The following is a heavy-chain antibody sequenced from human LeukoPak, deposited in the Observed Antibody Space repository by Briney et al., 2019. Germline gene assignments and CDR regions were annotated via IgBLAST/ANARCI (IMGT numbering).Heavy chain of an antibody. V-gene: IGHV4-59*01. Sequence: PSETLSLTCTVSGGSISRYYWSWIRHPPGKGLEWIGYIYYSGSTNYNPSLKSRVTISVDTSKNQSSLKLSSVTAADTAVYYCARVISGSYYLFDYWGQGTLVTVSS. D-gene: IGHD1-26*01. CDR1: GGSISRYY. CDR3: ARVISGSYYLFDY. J-gene: IGHJ4*02. CDR2: IYYSGST.